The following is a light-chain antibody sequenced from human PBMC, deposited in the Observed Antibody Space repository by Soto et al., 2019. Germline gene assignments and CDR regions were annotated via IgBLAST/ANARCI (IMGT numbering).Light chain of an antibody. J-gene: IGKJ2*01. V-gene: IGKV3-20*01. CDR3: QQYDSPPYT. CDR2: GAS. CDR1: QSVSSSN. Sequence: VLTQSPGTLSLSPGERATLSCRASQSVSSSNLAWYQKKPGQAPRVLIYGASTRATGIPDRFSGIGSGSVFTLTISRLEPEDFAVYYCQQYDSPPYTFGQGTNLEIK.